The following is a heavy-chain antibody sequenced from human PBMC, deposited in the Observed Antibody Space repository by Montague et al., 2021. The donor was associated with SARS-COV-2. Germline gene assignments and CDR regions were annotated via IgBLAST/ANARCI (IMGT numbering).Heavy chain of an antibody. Sequence: SETLSLTCNVSGDSITNTRYFWGWIRQPPGKALEWIGSIYHNGETYYNPALERRALMSIDTSKNQFSLRLSSVIASDTAVYYCAVEVKYFCDNWGQGFLVSVSS. CDR2: IYHNGET. CDR1: GDSITNTRYF. CDR3: AVEVKYFCDN. V-gene: IGHV4-39*01. D-gene: IGHD3-22*01. J-gene: IGHJ4*02.